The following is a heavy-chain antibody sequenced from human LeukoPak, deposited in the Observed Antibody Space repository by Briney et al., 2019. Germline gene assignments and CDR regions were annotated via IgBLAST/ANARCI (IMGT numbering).Heavy chain of an antibody. J-gene: IGHJ4*02. D-gene: IGHD3-10*01. CDR1: GFTFSSYG. CDR3: AKVSGSGSWENVY. V-gene: IGHV3-30*02. Sequence: PGGSLRLSCAASGFTFSSYGMHWVRQAPGKGLEWVAFIRYDGSNRYYADSVKGRFTISRDNSKNTLYLQMNSLRAEDTAVYYCAKVSGSGSWENVYWGQGTLVTVSS. CDR2: IRYDGSNR.